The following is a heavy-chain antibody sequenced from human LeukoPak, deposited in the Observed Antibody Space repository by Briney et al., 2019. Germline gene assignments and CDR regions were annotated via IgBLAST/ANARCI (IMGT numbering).Heavy chain of an antibody. Sequence: GGSLRLSCAASGFAFSDYWMSWVRQAPGKGLEWVANINEDGSKKHYLDSVKGRFTISRDNSKNTLYLQMNSLRAEDTAVYYCAKESGTGYCSSTSCYPYWGQGTLVTVSS. CDR2: INEDGSKK. D-gene: IGHD2-2*01. J-gene: IGHJ4*02. V-gene: IGHV3-7*01. CDR1: GFAFSDYW. CDR3: AKESGTGYCSSTSCYPY.